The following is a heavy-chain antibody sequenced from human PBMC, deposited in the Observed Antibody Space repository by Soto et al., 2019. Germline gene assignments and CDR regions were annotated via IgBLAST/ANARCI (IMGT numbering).Heavy chain of an antibody. CDR3: AREGDRYGTVCFDS. V-gene: IGHV3-23*01. J-gene: IGHJ4*02. CDR1: GFTFSSYG. CDR2: IPVIGERR. Sequence: EVQLLDSGGGWVQPGGSLRLSCAASGFTFSSYGMSWVRQAPGKGLEWVAGIPVIGERRYYADSVKGRFTISRDNAKNTLYLQMNSLRVEDAAVYFCAREGDRYGTVCFDSWGQGTLVTVSS. D-gene: IGHD1-1*01.